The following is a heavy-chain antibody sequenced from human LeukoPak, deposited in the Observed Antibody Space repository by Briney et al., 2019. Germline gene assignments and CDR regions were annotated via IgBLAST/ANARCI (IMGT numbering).Heavy chain of an antibody. CDR3: AKDQYCTSTSCYVGY. Sequence: GGSLRLSRAASGFTFSSYSMSWVRQAPGKGLEWVSGINVSGGSTFYADSVRGRFTISRDNSKNTLYLQMNSLRAEDTAVYYCAKDQYCTSTSCYVGYWGQGTLVTVSS. V-gene: IGHV3-23*01. D-gene: IGHD2-2*01. CDR2: INVSGGST. J-gene: IGHJ4*02. CDR1: GFTFSSYS.